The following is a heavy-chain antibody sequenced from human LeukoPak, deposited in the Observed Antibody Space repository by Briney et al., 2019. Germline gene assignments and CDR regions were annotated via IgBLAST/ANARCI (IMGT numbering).Heavy chain of an antibody. CDR1: GGSFSGYY. CDR2: INHSGST. D-gene: IGHD3-22*01. V-gene: IGHV4-34*01. Sequence: SETLSLTCAVYGGSFSGYYWSWIRQPPGKGLAWIGEINHSGSTNYNPSLKSRVTISVDTSKNQFSLKLSSVTAADTAVYYCARDSFTMIGSPETAWGQGTLVTVSS. J-gene: IGHJ5*02. CDR3: ARDSFTMIGSPETA.